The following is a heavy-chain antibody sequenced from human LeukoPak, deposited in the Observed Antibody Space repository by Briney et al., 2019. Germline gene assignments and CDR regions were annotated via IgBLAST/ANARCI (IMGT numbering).Heavy chain of an antibody. CDR1: GFTFSSYA. CDR3: ARERKNYLDY. J-gene: IGHJ4*02. CDR2: ISYDGSNK. V-gene: IGHV3-30-3*01. Sequence: GRSLRLSCAASGFTFSSYAMHWVRQAPGKGLEWVAVISYDGSNKYYADSVKGRFTISRDNSKNTLYLQMNSLRAEDTAVYYCARERKNYLDYWGQGTLVTVSS.